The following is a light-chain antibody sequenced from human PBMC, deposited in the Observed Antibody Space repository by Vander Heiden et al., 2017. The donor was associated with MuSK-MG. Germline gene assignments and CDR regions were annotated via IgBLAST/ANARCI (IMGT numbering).Light chain of an antibody. CDR3: DYRDSSGNLNWV. Sequence: SSELTQDPAVSVALGQTVRITCQGDSLRSYYASWYQQKPGQAPVVVIYGENNRPSGIPDRFSGSRSGDIASLTITGAQAEDEADYYCDYRDSSGNLNWVFGGGTKLTVL. V-gene: IGLV3-19*01. J-gene: IGLJ3*02. CDR1: SLRSYY. CDR2: GEN.